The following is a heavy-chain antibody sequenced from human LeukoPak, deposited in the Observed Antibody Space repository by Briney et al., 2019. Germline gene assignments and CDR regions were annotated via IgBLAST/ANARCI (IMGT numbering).Heavy chain of an antibody. CDR1: GGTFSSYA. CDR2: IIPIFGTA. CDR3: ARETAVVVRAFDI. J-gene: IGHJ3*02. V-gene: IGHV1-69*06. Sequence: SVKVSCKASGGTFSSYAISWVRQAPGQGLEWMGGIIPIFGTANYAQKFQGRVTITADKSTSTAYMELSSLRSEDTAVYYCARETAVVVRAFDIWGQGTMVTVSS. D-gene: IGHD2-2*01.